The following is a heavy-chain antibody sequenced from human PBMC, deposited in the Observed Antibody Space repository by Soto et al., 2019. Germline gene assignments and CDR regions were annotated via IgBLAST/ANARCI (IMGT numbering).Heavy chain of an antibody. J-gene: IGHJ6*02. CDR3: AGPGDYYYYYGMDV. V-gene: IGHV1-69*13. Sequence: SVKVSCKASGGTFSSYAISWVRQAPGQGLEWMGGIISIFGTANYAQKFQGRVTITADESTGTAYMELSSLRSEDTAVYYCAGPGDYYYYYGMDVWGQGTTVTVSS. CDR2: IISIFGTA. CDR1: GGTFSSYA.